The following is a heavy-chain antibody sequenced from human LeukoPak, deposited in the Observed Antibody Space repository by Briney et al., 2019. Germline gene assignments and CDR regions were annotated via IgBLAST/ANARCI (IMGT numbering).Heavy chain of an antibody. Sequence: SETLSLTCAVXGGSFSGYYWSWIRQPPGKGLEWIGEINHSGSTNYNPSLKSRVTISVDTSKNQFSLKLSSVTAADTAVYYCARVGVSGSYPFDYWGQGTLVTVSS. D-gene: IGHD1-26*01. CDR3: ARVGVSGSYPFDY. V-gene: IGHV4-34*01. CDR2: INHSGST. J-gene: IGHJ4*02. CDR1: GGSFSGYY.